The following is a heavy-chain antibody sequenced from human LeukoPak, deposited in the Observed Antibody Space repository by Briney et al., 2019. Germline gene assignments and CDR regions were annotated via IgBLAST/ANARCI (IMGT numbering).Heavy chain of an antibody. CDR2: INPSGGRT. Sequence: GASVKVFCKASGYTFNSYYMHWVRQAPGQGLEWMGIINPSGGRTSYAQKFQGRVTMTRDTSTRTIYIELYSLRSDDTAVYYCARGGRDYGDPRFDPWGQGTLVTVSS. J-gene: IGHJ5*02. CDR1: GYTFNSYY. CDR3: ARGGRDYGDPRFDP. D-gene: IGHD4-17*01. V-gene: IGHV1-46*02.